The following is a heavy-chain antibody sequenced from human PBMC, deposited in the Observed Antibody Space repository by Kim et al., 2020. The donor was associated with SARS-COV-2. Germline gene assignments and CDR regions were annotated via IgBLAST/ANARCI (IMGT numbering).Heavy chain of an antibody. Sequence: SETLSLTCTVSGGSISSGDYYWSWIRQPPGKGLEWIGYIYYSGSTYYNPSLKSRVTISVDTSKNQFSLKLSSVTAADTAVYYCARDAGGFGELWEKGRASPDNDYYYYGMDVWGQGTTVTVSS. CDR1: GGSISSGDYY. V-gene: IGHV4-30-4*01. CDR2: IYYSGST. D-gene: IGHD3-10*01. J-gene: IGHJ6*02. CDR3: ARDAGGFGELWEKGRASPDNDYYYYGMDV.